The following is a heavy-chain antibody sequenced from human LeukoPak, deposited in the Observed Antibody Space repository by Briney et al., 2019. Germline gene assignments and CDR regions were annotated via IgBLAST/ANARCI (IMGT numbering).Heavy chain of an antibody. D-gene: IGHD2-15*01. Sequence: SVKVSCKASGYTFTSYAISWVRQAPGQGLEWMGGIIPIFGTANYAQKFQGRVTITADESTSTAYMELSSLRSEDTAVYYCAGEGCSGGSCYSSFGAFDIWGQGTMVTVSS. CDR1: GYTFTSYA. V-gene: IGHV1-69*13. CDR3: AGEGCSGGSCYSSFGAFDI. CDR2: IIPIFGTA. J-gene: IGHJ3*02.